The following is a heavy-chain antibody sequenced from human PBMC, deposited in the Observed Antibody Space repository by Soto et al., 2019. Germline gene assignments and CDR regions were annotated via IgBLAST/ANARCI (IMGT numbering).Heavy chain of an antibody. D-gene: IGHD6-6*01. V-gene: IGHV5-51*01. CDR1: GYSFTSYW. Sequence: ESLKISCKGSGYSFTSYWIGWVRQMPGKGLEWMGIIYPGDSDTRYSPSFQGQVTISADKSISTEYLQWSSLKASDTAMYYCARQEYSSSPTYYYYGMDVWGQGTTVTVYS. CDR3: ARQEYSSSPTYYYYGMDV. J-gene: IGHJ6*02. CDR2: IYPGDSDT.